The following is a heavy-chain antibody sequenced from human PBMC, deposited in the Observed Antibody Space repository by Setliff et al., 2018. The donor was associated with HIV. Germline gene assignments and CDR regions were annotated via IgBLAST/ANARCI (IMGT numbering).Heavy chain of an antibody. J-gene: IGHJ5*02. V-gene: IGHV4-59*11. Sequence: SETLSLTCTVSGASSSSHYWSWIRQPPGKAPEWIGYVYNSGTTKYNPSLKSRVTISVDTSKNQFSLKLSAVTAADTAVYYCARDHVFGSRTGFDPWGPGILVTVSS. CDR2: VYNSGTT. CDR3: ARDHVFGSRTGFDP. D-gene: IGHD3-10*01. CDR1: GASSSSHY.